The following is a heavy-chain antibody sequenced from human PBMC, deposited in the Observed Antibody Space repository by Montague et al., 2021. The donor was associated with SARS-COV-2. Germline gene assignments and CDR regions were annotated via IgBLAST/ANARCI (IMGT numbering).Heavy chain of an antibody. J-gene: IGHJ4*02. CDR1: GASVASGNFY. CDR3: ARSRANVPSRPGFDY. Sequence: SETLSLTCTVSGASVASGNFYWSWIGQPPGKGLEWIGYMYYTGHTNYNPSLESRVTMPVDPSKNQFSLTLTSVTAADTAVYYCARSRANVPSRPGFDYWGQGALVTVSS. V-gene: IGHV4-61*01. CDR2: MYYTGHT. D-gene: IGHD6-6*01.